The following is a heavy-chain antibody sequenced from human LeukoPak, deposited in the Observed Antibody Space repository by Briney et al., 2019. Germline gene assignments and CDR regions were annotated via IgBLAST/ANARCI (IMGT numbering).Heavy chain of an antibody. CDR1: GYTFTSYG. Sequence: ASVKVSCKASGYTFTSYGISWVRQAPGQGLEWMGWISAYNGNTNYAQKLQGRVTMTTDTSTSTAYMELRSLRSEDTAVYYCARATAAAGVDAFDIWGQGTMVTVSS. CDR3: ARATAAAGVDAFDI. V-gene: IGHV1-18*01. CDR2: ISAYNGNT. J-gene: IGHJ3*02. D-gene: IGHD6-13*01.